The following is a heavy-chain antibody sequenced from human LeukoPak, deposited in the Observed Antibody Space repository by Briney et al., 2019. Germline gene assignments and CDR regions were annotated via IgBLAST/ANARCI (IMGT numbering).Heavy chain of an antibody. CDR1: GGTFSSYA. Sequence: ASVKVSCKASGGTFSSYAISWVRQAPGQGLEWMGGIIPIFGTANYAQKFQGRVTITTDESTSAAYMELSSLRSEDTAVYYCARAPPPGSSSSNWFDPWGQGTLVTVSS. D-gene: IGHD6-6*01. CDR2: IIPIFGTA. V-gene: IGHV1-69*05. CDR3: ARAPPPGSSSSNWFDP. J-gene: IGHJ5*02.